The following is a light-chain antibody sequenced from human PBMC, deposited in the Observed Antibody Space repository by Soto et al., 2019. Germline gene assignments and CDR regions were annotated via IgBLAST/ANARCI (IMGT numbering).Light chain of an antibody. CDR3: QQYTKSPLT. Sequence: DIRMTQSPSTLSASVGNRVTITCGASQSISSWLAWYQPKPGQAPKLLIYAACSSQSGAPSRFSGSGSGTEFTLTISTPEPEDFAVHYCQQYTKSPLTFGGGTKVDIK. CDR2: AAC. CDR1: QSISSW. J-gene: IGKJ4*01. V-gene: IGKV1-5*01.